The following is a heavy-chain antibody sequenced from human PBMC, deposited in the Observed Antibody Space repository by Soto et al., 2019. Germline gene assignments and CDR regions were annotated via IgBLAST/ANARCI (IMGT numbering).Heavy chain of an antibody. D-gene: IGHD5-18*01. J-gene: IGHJ6*02. V-gene: IGHV3-30*18. CDR3: AKVDKAFAPPPPDHFYYGMDV. CDR1: GFIFSSYG. CDR2: ISYDGSNK. Sequence: VQLVESGGGVVQPGRSLRLSCAASGFIFSSYGINWVRQAPGKGLEWVAVISYDGSNKYYAESVKGRFTISRDNSKNTLYLQMNSLRAEETAVYYCAKVDKAFAPPPPDHFYYGMDVWGQGTTVTVS.